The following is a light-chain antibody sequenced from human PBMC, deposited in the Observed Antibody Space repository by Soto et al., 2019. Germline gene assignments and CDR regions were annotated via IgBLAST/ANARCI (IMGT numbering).Light chain of an antibody. Sequence: IVLTQSPGALSFSPGESATLSCRASQSGGSTYLAWYQQKPGQAPRLVMFGASKRAAGIPDRFSGSGSGTDFTLTISRLEPEDSAVYYCQQYGRSLIIFGQGTRLEIK. CDR1: QSGGSTY. V-gene: IGKV3-20*01. CDR3: QQYGRSLII. CDR2: GAS. J-gene: IGKJ5*01.